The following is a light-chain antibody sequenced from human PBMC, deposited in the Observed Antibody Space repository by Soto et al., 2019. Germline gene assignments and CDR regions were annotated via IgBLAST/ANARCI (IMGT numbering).Light chain of an antibody. Sequence: DIQMTQSPSSLSASVGDRVTITCRASQSISSYLNWYQQKPGKAPKLLIYAASSLQRGVPSRFSGSGSGTDFTLTSSRLQPEDFATYYCQQSYSTPNFGQGTKLEIK. V-gene: IGKV1-39*01. J-gene: IGKJ2*01. CDR2: AAS. CDR1: QSISSY. CDR3: QQSYSTPN.